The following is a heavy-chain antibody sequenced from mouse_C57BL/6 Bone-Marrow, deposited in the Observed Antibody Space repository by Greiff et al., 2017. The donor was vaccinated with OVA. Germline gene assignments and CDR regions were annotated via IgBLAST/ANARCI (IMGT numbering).Heavy chain of an antibody. CDR1: GFTFSDFY. Sequence: EVKLMESGGGLVQSGRSLRLSCATSGFTFSDFYMEWVRQAPGKGLEWIAASRNKANDYTTAYSASVKGRFIVSRDTSQSILYLQMNALRAEDTAISYCSRDDYYWYFDVWGTGTTVTVSS. V-gene: IGHV7-1*01. J-gene: IGHJ1*03. CDR2: SRNKANDYTT. CDR3: SRDDYYWYFDV.